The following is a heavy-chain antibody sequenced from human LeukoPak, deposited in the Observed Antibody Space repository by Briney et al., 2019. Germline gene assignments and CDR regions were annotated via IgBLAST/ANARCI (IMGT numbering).Heavy chain of an antibody. D-gene: IGHD4-23*01. Sequence: SETLSLTCAVYGGSFSGYYWSWIRQPPGKGLEWIGEINHSGSTNYNPSLKSRVTISVDTSKNQFSLKLSSVTAADTAVYYCARTLRSTVVKGGNDAFDIWGQGTMVTVSS. CDR1: GGSFSGYY. V-gene: IGHV4-34*01. CDR2: INHSGST. CDR3: ARTLRSTVVKGGNDAFDI. J-gene: IGHJ3*02.